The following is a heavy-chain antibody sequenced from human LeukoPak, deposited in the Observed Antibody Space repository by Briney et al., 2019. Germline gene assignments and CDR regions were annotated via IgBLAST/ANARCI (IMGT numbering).Heavy chain of an antibody. J-gene: IGHJ4*02. CDR1: GGSISSYY. Sequence: SETLSLTCTVSGGSISSYYWSWTRQPPGKGLEWIGYIYYSGSTNYNPSLKSRVTISVDTSKNQFSLKLSSVTAADTAVYYCAREYNSSRYFDCGGQGTLVTVSS. CDR3: AREYNSSRYFDC. D-gene: IGHD6-13*01. V-gene: IGHV4-59*12. CDR2: IYYSGST.